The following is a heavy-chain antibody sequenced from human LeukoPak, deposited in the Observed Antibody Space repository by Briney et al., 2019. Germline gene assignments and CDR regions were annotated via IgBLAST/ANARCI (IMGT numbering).Heavy chain of an antibody. Sequence: SETLSLTCTVSGYSISSGYYWGWIRPPPGKGLEWIGSIYYSGSTYYNPSLKSRVTISVDTSKNQFSLKLSSVTAADTAVYYCAREGSSSNPEQFDYWGQGTLVTVSS. J-gene: IGHJ4*02. CDR1: GYSISSGYY. D-gene: IGHD6-6*01. CDR3: AREGSSSNPEQFDY. CDR2: IYYSGST. V-gene: IGHV4-38-2*02.